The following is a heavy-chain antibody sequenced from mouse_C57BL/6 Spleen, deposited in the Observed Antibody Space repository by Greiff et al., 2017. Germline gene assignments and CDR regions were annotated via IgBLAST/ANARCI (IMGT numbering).Heavy chain of an antibody. CDR1: GYSITSGYY. D-gene: IGHD1-2*01. V-gene: IGHV3-6*01. J-gene: IGHJ1*03. CDR3: ASRITTAPLYWYFDV. Sequence: EVQLQESGPGLVKPSQSLSLTCSVTGYSITSGYYWNWIRQFPGNKLEWMGYISYDGSNNYNPSLKNRISIPRDTSKNQFFLKLNSVTTEDTATYYCASRITTAPLYWYFDVWGTGTTVTVSS. CDR2: ISYDGSN.